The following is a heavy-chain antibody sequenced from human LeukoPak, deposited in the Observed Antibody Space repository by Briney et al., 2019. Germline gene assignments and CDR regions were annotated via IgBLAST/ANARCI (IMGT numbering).Heavy chain of an antibody. CDR2: ISYDGSNK. CDR1: GFTFSSYA. Sequence: GGSLRLSCAASGFTFSSYAMHWVRQAPGKGLEWVAVISYDGSNKYYADSAKGRFTISRDNSKNTLYLQMNSLRAEDTAVYYCARDPSSGYYYDWGQGTLVTVSS. CDR3: ARDPSSGYYYD. V-gene: IGHV3-30*04. J-gene: IGHJ4*02. D-gene: IGHD3-22*01.